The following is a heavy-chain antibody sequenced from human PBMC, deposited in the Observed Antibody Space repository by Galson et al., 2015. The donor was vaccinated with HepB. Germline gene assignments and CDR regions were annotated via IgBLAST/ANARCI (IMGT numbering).Heavy chain of an antibody. J-gene: IGHJ6*02. CDR3: VSLGGAYSLDV. D-gene: IGHD2-15*01. CDR2: ISSDGSVR. Sequence: SLRLSCAVSGFAFNSYWMHWVRQAPGKGLVWVSRISSDGSVRTYADSVKGRFTLSRDNAKKTLYLQMNSLRAEDTAVYYCVSLGGAYSLDVWGQGTAVTVSS. V-gene: IGHV3-74*03. CDR1: GFAFNSYW.